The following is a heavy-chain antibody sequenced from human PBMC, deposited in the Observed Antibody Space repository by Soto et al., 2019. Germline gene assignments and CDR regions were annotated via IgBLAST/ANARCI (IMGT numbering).Heavy chain of an antibody. CDR3: VRQGIGPFHGLVDV. CDR1: SDPTRTHN. V-gene: IGHV4-59*08. D-gene: IGHD6-13*01. J-gene: IGHJ6*02. Sequence: QVQLQESGPGMVKPSETLSLTCTVSSDPTRTHNWGWIRQTPGKGLEWIGYIYETGSTSYNPSLNSRVTISLDRSTKQLSLKLSSATAADTAMYHCVRQGIGPFHGLVDVWGRGTTVTVSS. CDR2: IYETGST.